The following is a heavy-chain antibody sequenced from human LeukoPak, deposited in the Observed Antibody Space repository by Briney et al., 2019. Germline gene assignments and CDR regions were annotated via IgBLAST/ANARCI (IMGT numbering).Heavy chain of an antibody. Sequence: SVKVSCKASGGTFSSSAISWVRQAPGQGLEWMGGIIPIFGTANYAQKFQGRVTITADESTSTAYMELSSLRSEDTAVYYCARDTLPYYYDSSGYSWGQGTLVTVSS. CDR3: ARDTLPYYYDSSGYS. CDR2: IIPIFGTA. D-gene: IGHD3-22*01. V-gene: IGHV1-69*13. J-gene: IGHJ4*02. CDR1: GGTFSSSA.